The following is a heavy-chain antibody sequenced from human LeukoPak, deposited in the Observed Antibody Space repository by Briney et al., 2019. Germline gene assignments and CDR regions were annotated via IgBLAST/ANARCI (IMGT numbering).Heavy chain of an antibody. D-gene: IGHD2-2*01. CDR1: GFTFDSYA. V-gene: IGHV3-23*01. CDR3: AKYGVDCSSTSCYPLYYMDV. Sequence: PGGSLSLSCAASGFTFDSYAMTWVRQAPGKGLEWVSSISGGGGITNYADSVKGRFTISRDNSKYTLSLQMNSLRAEDTAVYYCAKYGVDCSSTSCYPLYYMDVWGKGTTVTVSS. CDR2: ISGGGGIT. J-gene: IGHJ6*03.